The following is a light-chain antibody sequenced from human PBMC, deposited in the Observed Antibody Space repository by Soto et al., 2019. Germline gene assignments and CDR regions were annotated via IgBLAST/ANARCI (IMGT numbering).Light chain of an antibody. Sequence: DLQLTQSPSFLSASVGDRVTITCLASQGISSYLAWYQQKPGKAPKLLIYAASTLQSGVPSRFSGSGSGTEFTLTISSLQPEDFATYYCQQLNSYPIFTFGPGTKVDIK. J-gene: IGKJ3*01. CDR1: QGISSY. CDR2: AAS. V-gene: IGKV1-9*01. CDR3: QQLNSYPIFT.